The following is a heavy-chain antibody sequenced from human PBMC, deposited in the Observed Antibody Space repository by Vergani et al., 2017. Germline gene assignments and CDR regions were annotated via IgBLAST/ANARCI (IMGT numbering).Heavy chain of an antibody. Sequence: QLQLQESGPGLVKPSETLSLTCTVSGGSISSSSYYWGWIRQPPGKGLEWIGSIYYSGRTYYNPSLKSRVTISVDTSKNQFSLKLSSVTAADTAVYYCGRSRYTAMFNIDYWGQGTLVTVSS. D-gene: IGHD5-18*01. CDR3: GRSRYTAMFNIDY. CDR2: IYYSGRT. CDR1: GGSISSSSYY. J-gene: IGHJ4*02. V-gene: IGHV4-39*07.